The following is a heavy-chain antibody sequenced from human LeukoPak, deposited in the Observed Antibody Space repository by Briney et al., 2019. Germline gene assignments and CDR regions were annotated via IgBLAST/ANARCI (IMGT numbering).Heavy chain of an antibody. CDR1: GFDFSNSF. CDR2: ISSRSTTI. Sequence: GGSLRLSCTASGFDFSNSFMSWVRRAPGKGLEWISYISSRSTTIYYADSVKGRFTISRDNGKNTVYLQMNNLRVDDTAVFYCGKGSLAVAATPLDFWGQGTLVTVSS. D-gene: IGHD6-19*01. V-gene: IGHV3-11*01. J-gene: IGHJ4*02. CDR3: GKGSLAVAATPLDF.